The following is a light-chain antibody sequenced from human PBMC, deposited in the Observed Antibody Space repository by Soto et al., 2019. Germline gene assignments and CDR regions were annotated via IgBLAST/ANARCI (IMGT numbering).Light chain of an antibody. CDR1: SSDVGGYNY. CDR3: CSYAGAYTYV. J-gene: IGLJ1*01. CDR2: DVN. Sequence: QSALTQPRSVSRSPGQSVTISCTGTSSDVGGYNYVSWYQQHPGKAPKLMIYDVNKRPSGVPDRFSGSKSGSTASLTISGLQSEDEADYFCCSYAGAYTYVFATGTKLTVL. V-gene: IGLV2-11*01.